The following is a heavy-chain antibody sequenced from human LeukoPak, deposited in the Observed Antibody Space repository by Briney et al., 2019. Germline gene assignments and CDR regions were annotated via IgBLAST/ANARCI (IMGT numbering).Heavy chain of an antibody. CDR2: VNPSGGST. D-gene: IGHD2-2*01. V-gene: IGHV1-46*01. Sequence: GASVKVSCKASGYTFTSNYMHWVRQAPGQGLEWMGIVNPSGGSTSYEQKFQGRVTMTRDTSTSTVYMELSSLRSEDTAVYYCARGFSVGVPAAHPSMDYWGQGTLVTVSS. J-gene: IGHJ4*02. CDR3: ARGFSVGVPAAHPSMDY. CDR1: GYTFTSNY.